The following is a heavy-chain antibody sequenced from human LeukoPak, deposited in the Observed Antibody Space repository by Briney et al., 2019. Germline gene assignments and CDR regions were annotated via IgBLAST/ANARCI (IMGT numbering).Heavy chain of an antibody. CDR2: IWYDRSNK. CDR1: GFTFSSYG. D-gene: IGHD3-22*01. J-gene: IGHJ4*02. V-gene: IGHV3-33*01. CDR3: ARAAYDSTGYLTL. Sequence: GRSLRLSCAASGFTFSSYGMHWVRQAPGKGLEWVAVIWYDRSNKYYADSVKGRFTISRDNSKNTLYLQMNSLRAEDTAVYYCARAAYDSTGYLTLWGQGALVTVSS.